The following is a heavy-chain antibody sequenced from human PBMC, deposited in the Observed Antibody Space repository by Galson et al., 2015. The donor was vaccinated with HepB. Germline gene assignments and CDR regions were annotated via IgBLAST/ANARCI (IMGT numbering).Heavy chain of an antibody. Sequence: SLRLSCAASGFTFSSYAMHWVRQAPGKGLEWVAVISYDGSNKYYADSVKGRFTISRDNSKNTLYLQMNSLRAEDTAVYYCARDFWVYYGSGSLLYYYYGMDVWGQGTTVTVSS. CDR2: ISYDGSNK. D-gene: IGHD3-10*01. CDR3: ARDFWVYYGSGSLLYYYYGMDV. J-gene: IGHJ6*02. CDR1: GFTFSSYA. V-gene: IGHV3-30*04.